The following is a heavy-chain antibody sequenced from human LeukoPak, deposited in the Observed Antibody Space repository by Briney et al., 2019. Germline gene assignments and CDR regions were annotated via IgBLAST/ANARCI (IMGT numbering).Heavy chain of an antibody. CDR1: GGSFSGYY. CDR3: ARGQYGDYYYYYGMDV. V-gene: IGHV4-34*01. J-gene: IGHJ6*02. Sequence: PSETLSLTCAVYGGSFSGYYWSWIRQPPRKGLEWIGEINHSGSTNYNPSLKSRVTISVDTSKNQFSLKLSSVTAADTAVYYCARGQYGDYYYYYGMDVWGQGTTVTVSS. CDR2: INHSGST. D-gene: IGHD4-11*01.